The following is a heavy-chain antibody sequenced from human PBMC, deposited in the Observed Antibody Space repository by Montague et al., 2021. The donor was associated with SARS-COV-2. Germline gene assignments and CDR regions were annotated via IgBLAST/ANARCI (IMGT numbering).Heavy chain of an antibody. J-gene: IGHJ6*02. V-gene: IGHV6-1*01. CDR3: ARGIWFGELLTGYYYYGMDV. CDR1: GDSVSSNSDA. Sequence: CAISGDSVSSNSDAWNWIRQSPSRGLEWLGRTYYRSKWYNDYAVSVKSRITINPDTSKNQFSLQLNSVTPEDTAVYYCARGIWFGELLTGYYYYGMDVWAKGPRSPSP. CDR2: TYYRSKWYN. D-gene: IGHD3-10*01.